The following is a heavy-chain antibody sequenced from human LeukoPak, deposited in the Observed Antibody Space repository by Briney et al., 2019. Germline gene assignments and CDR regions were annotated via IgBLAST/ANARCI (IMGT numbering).Heavy chain of an antibody. CDR2: ISAYNGNT. CDR1: GYTFTSYG. J-gene: IGHJ4*02. D-gene: IGHD3-16*02. CDR3: ATPLKRPVYRPLWYFDF. V-gene: IGHV1-18*01. Sequence: GASVKVSCKASGYTFTSYGISWVRQAPGQGLEWMGWISAYNGNTNYAQKLQGRVTMTTDTSTSTAYMELRSLRSDDTAVYYCATPLKRPVYRPLWYFDFWGLGTLLTVSS.